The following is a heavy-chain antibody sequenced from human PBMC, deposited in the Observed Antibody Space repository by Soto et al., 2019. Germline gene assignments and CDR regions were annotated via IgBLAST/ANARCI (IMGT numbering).Heavy chain of an antibody. CDR1: GYTFTSYY. V-gene: IGHV1-46*01. J-gene: IGHJ4*02. D-gene: IGHD2-15*01. CDR3: ARPAKGYCSGGSCYSLDY. CDR2: INPSGGST. Sequence: QVQLVQSGAEVKKPGASVKVSCKASGYTFTSYYMHWVRQAPGQGLEWMGIINPSGGSTSYAQKFQGRVTMTRDTSTSTVYMELSSLRSEDTAVYYCARPAKGYCSGGSCYSLDYWGQGTLVTVSS.